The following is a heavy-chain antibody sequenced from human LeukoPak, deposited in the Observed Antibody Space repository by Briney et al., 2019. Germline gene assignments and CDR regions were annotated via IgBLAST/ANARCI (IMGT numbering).Heavy chain of an antibody. D-gene: IGHD3-22*01. CDR2: ISSNGGST. V-gene: IGHV3-64D*09. CDR1: GFTFSSYA. CDR3: VRDPQYYYDSSAGHDAFDI. J-gene: IGHJ3*02. Sequence: HPGGSLRLSCSASGFTFSSYAMHWVRQAPGKRLEYVSAISSNGGSTYHADSVKGRFTISRDNSKNTLYLQMSSLRAEDTAVYYCVRDPQYYYDSSAGHDAFDIWGQGTMVTVSS.